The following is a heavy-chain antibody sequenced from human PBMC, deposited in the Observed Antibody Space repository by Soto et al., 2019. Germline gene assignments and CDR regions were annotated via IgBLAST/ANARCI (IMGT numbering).Heavy chain of an antibody. J-gene: IGHJ4*02. D-gene: IGHD1-20*01. CDR1: GFTFTSYA. V-gene: IGHV1-69*06. Sequence: QVQLVQSGAEVKKPGSSVKVSCKASGFTFTSYALSWVRQALGQGHEWMGGIIPFFGTPNYAQKFQGRVTITEDKSTSTFYMDLSGLKSEDTAFYCCAREKGVYNSHFEYWGQGTLGTVSS. CDR3: AREKGVYNSHFEY. CDR2: IIPFFGTP.